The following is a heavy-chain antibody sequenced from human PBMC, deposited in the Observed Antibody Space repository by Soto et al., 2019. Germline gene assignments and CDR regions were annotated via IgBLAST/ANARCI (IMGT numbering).Heavy chain of an antibody. CDR1: GGSISSGDYY. CDR3: ARGPPPTPGYYYYYGMDV. J-gene: IGHJ6*02. CDR2: IYYSGST. Sequence: QVQLQESGPGLVKPSQTLSLTCTVSGGSISSGDYYWSWIRQPPGKGLEWIGYIYYSGSTYYNPSLTSRVTISVDTSKNQFSLKLSSVTAADTAVYYCARGPPPTPGYYYYYGMDVWGQGTTVTVSS. V-gene: IGHV4-30-4*01.